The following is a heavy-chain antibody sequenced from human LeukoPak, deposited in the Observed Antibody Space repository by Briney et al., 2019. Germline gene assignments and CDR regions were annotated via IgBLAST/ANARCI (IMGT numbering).Heavy chain of an antibody. J-gene: IGHJ2*01. CDR3: TREPDEWGTWYFDL. V-gene: IGHV3-13*01. CDR1: GFTLSKHD. Sequence: GGSLRLSCAASGFTLSKHDVHWVRQVPGKGLEWISAINVAGDTYYSDSVKGRFTVSRDNARNSVHLQMTSLRAGDTAVYHCTREPDEWGTWYFDLWGRGTQVTVSS. CDR2: INVAGDT. D-gene: IGHD1-26*01.